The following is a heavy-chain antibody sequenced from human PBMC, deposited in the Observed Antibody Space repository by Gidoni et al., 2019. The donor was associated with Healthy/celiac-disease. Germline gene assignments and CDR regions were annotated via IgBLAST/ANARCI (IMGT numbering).Heavy chain of an antibody. V-gene: IGHV3-23*01. J-gene: IGHJ4*02. D-gene: IGHD1-26*01. CDR1: GFTFSRYA. Sequence: EVQLLGSGVGLVQPGGSLSLSCAASGFTFSRYAMSWVHQAPGKGLEWVSAISGSGGSTYYADSVKGRFTISRDNSKNTLYLQMNSLRAEDTAVYYCAKVTGATNDYWGQGTLVTVSS. CDR3: AKVTGATNDY. CDR2: ISGSGGST.